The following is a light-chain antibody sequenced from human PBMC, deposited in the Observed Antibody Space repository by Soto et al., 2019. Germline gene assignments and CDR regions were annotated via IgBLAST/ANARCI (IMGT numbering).Light chain of an antibody. J-gene: IGKJ1*01. CDR1: QSVSSN. CDR2: GAS. Sequence: EIVMTQSPATLSVSPGERATLSCRASQSVSSNLAWYHQKPGQAPRLLIYGASTRATGLPARFSGSGSGTGFTLTISSLQSEDFAVYYCQHYNNWPRTFGQGTKVEIK. V-gene: IGKV3-15*01. CDR3: QHYNNWPRT.